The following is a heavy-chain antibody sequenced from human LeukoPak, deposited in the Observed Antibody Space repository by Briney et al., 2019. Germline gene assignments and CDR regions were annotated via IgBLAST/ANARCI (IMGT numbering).Heavy chain of an antibody. CDR2: ISVYKGNT. CDR1: GYTFTSYG. CDR3: GRSMDSSTFRLIEY. V-gene: IGHV1-18*01. J-gene: IGHJ4*02. Sequence: GASVKVSCKASGYTFTSYGISWVRQAPGQGLEWMGWISVYKGNTNYAQKLQGRVTMTTDTSTSTVYMELRSLRSDDTAVYYCGRSMDSSTFRLIEYWGQGTLVTVSS. D-gene: IGHD3-22*01.